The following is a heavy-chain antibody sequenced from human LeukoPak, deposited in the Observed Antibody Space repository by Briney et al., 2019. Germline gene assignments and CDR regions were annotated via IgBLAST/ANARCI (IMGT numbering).Heavy chain of an antibody. Sequence: SETLSLTCGVSGGSISSGRYYWGWIRQPPGKGLEWIGSISYGGSTYHNPSLKSRVSISVDTSKSQFSLKLSSVTAAVTAVYYCARQGDSYGESFNWGQGTLVTVSS. CDR1: GGSISSGRYY. D-gene: IGHD5-18*01. J-gene: IGHJ4*02. V-gene: IGHV4-39*01. CDR2: ISYGGST. CDR3: ARQGDSYGESFN.